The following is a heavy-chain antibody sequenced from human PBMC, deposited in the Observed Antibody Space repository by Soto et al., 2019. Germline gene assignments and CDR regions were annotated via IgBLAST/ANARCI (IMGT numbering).Heavy chain of an antibody. CDR2: ISAYNGNT. CDR1: GYTFTSYD. V-gene: IGHV1-18*01. J-gene: IGHJ4*02. D-gene: IGHD1-7*01. CDR3: AATTWTDFDY. Sequence: ASVKVSCKASGYTFTSYDINWVRQATGQGLEWMGWISAYNGNTNYAQKLQGRVTMTTDTSTSTAYMELRSLRSDDTAVYYCAATTWTDFDYWGQGTLVTVSS.